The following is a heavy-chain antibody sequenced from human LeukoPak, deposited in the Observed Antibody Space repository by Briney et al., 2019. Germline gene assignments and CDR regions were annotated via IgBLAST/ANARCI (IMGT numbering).Heavy chain of an antibody. J-gene: IGHJ6*04. V-gene: IGHV4-39*01. CDR3: ARVIVGATTVFFHYAMDV. D-gene: IGHD1-26*01. CDR2: LYYSGST. Sequence: PSETLSLTCTASGGSISSSSYYWGWIRQPPGKGLEWVGSLYYSGSTNYNPSLKSRVTISVDTSKNQFSLKLRSVTAADTAVYYCARVIVGATTVFFHYAMDVWGKGTTVTVSS. CDR1: GGSISSSSYY.